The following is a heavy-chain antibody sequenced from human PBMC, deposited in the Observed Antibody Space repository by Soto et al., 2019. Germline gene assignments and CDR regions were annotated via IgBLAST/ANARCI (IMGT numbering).Heavy chain of an antibody. CDR3: ARDSPMGSTFSGYDAIDH. V-gene: IGHV1-69*08. J-gene: IGHJ4*02. D-gene: IGHD5-12*01. Sequence: QVHLVQSGAEVKKPGSSVKVSCKASGGAFTNDIITWVRQDPGQGLEWMGRIIPLLDVKNYAQKFQGRVTITADKSTSTAYMELNSLIYEDTAVYYCARDSPMGSTFSGYDAIDHWGQGTLVTVSS. CDR2: IIPLLDVK. CDR1: GGAFTNDI.